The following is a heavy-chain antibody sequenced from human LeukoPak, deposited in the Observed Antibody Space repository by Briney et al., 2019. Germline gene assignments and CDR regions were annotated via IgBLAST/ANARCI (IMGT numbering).Heavy chain of an antibody. V-gene: IGHV4-59*01. CDR3: ARETSRVVRGVNLYYYYYMDV. CDR1: GGSISGDY. Sequence: SETLSLTCTVSGGSISGDYWSWIRQPAGTGLEWIGYIYYSGSTNYNPSLKSRVTISVDTSKNQFSLKLSSVTAADTAVYYCARETSRVVRGVNLYYYYYMDVWGKGTTVTVSS. D-gene: IGHD3-10*01. CDR2: IYYSGST. J-gene: IGHJ6*03.